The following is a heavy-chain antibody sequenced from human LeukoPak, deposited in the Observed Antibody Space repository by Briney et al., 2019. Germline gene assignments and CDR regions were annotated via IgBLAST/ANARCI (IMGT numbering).Heavy chain of an antibody. V-gene: IGHV3-30*02. D-gene: IGHD6-19*01. J-gene: IGHJ4*02. CDR1: GFTFSSYG. CDR2: IRYDGSNK. CDR3: AKGGRVSGWYVY. Sequence: GGSLRLSCAASGFTFSSYGMHWVGQAPGKRLEWVAFIRYDGSNKYYADSVKGRFTISRDNSKNTLYLQMNSLRAEDTAVYYCAKGGRVSGWYVYWGQGTLLTVSS.